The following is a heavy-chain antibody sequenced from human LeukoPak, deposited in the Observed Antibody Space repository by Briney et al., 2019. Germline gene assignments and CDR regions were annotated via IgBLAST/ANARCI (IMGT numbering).Heavy chain of an antibody. J-gene: IGHJ4*02. CDR2: INWNSDII. D-gene: IGHD6-19*01. CDR3: AKDTVNAVAGTLKDY. V-gene: IGHV3-9*01. CDR1: GFTFDDYA. Sequence: GGSLRLSCAASGFTFDDYAMHWVRQAPGKGLEWVSGINWNSDIIVYADSVKDRFTISRDNAKNSLYLQMNSLSAEDTALYYCAKDTVNAVAGTLKDYWGQGTLVTVSS.